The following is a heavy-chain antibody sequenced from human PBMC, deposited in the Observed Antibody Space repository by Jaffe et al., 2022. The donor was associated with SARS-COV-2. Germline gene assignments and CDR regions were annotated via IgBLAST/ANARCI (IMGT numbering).Heavy chain of an antibody. D-gene: IGHD7-27*01. V-gene: IGHV3-23*01. CDR3: VKGGWGNVFDI. J-gene: IGHJ3*02. CDR2: ISGSADTT. CDR1: GFTFSNHG. Sequence: EVQVLEFGGGLVQPGGSLRLSCAASGFTFSNHGMTWVRQAPGKGLEWMSSISGSADTTYCADSVKGRFTISRDNSKNTLYLQMNSLRVEDTAVYYCVKGGWGNVFDIWGQGTMVTVSS.